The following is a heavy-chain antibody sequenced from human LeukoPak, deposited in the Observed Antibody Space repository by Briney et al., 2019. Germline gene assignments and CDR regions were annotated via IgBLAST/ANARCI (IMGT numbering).Heavy chain of an antibody. V-gene: IGHV4-34*01. J-gene: IGHJ5*02. CDR2: INHSGST. D-gene: IGHD6-19*01. Sequence: PSETLSLXCAVYGGSFSGYYWSWIRQPPGKGLEWIGEINHSGSTNYNPSLKSRVTISVDTSKNQFSLKLSSVTAADTAVYYCARGRGSSGSRRGFDPWGQGTLVTVSS. CDR1: GGSFSGYY. CDR3: ARGRGSSGSRRGFDP.